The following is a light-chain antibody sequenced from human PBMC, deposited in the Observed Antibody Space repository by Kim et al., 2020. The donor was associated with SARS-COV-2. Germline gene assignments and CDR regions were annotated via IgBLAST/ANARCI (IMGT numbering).Light chain of an antibody. Sequence: SYELTQPPSVSVAPGGTASITCGGDNIEAKSVHWYQQRPGQAPLLVIFYDTDRPSGIPERFSGSNSGNTATLTISRVEAGDEAEFFCQVWDSSISQVLFGGGTQLTVL. CDR1: NIEAKS. CDR3: QVWDSSISQVL. CDR2: YDT. V-gene: IGLV3-21*04. J-gene: IGLJ3*02.